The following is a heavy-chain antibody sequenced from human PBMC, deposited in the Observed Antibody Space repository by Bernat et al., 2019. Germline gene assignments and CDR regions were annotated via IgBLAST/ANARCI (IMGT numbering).Heavy chain of an antibody. D-gene: IGHD2-15*01. Sequence: QVQLVQSGAEVKKPGASVKVSCKASGYTFITYYINWVRQAPGQGLEWMGVINPSGGSTTYAQKFQDRVTMTRDTPTSTVYMELSSLSSEDAAVYYCARVGEFCSGGSCYPGPFDYWGQGTLVTVSS. J-gene: IGHJ4*02. CDR3: ARVGEFCSGGSCYPGPFDY. CDR1: GYTFITYY. CDR2: INPSGGST. V-gene: IGHV1-46*01.